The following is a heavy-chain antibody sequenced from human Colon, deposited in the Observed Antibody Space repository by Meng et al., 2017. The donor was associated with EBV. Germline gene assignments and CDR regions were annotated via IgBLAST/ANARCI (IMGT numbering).Heavy chain of an antibody. CDR2: IHPSGSI. J-gene: IGHJ2*01. D-gene: IGHD7-27*01. Sequence: VQLQQWGGGLLKPSASLSLTCVVYGGSLSDYYCSWIRQSPGRGLEWIGEIHPSGSIFYNPSLQSRVTISVDTSKNQFSLNLNSVTAADTAVYFCSRGVDSYKLGNLWGRGTLVTVSS. CDR1: GGSLSDYY. CDR3: SRGVDSYKLGNL. V-gene: IGHV4-34*02.